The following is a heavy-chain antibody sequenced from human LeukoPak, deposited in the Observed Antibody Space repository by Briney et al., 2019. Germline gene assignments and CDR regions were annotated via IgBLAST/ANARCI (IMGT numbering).Heavy chain of an antibody. CDR3: AKVRSRWLFYYGMDV. V-gene: IGHV3-30*18. D-gene: IGHD6-19*01. Sequence: PGRSLRLSCAASGFTFSSYGMHWVRQAPGKGLEWVAVISYDGSNKYYADSVKGRFTISRDNSKNTLYLQMNSLRAEDTAVYYCAKVRSRWLFYYGMDVWGKGTTVTVSS. J-gene: IGHJ6*04. CDR2: ISYDGSNK. CDR1: GFTFSSYG.